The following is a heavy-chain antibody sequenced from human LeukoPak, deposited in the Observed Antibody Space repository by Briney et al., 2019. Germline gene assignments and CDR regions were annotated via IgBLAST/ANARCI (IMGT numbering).Heavy chain of an antibody. CDR2: INPNSGGT. J-gene: IGHJ4*02. Sequence: ASVKVSCKASGYTFTDFYMHWVRQAPGQGLEWMGWINPNSGGTNYAQKFQGRVTMTRDTSISTAYMEVSRLRYDGTAVYYCARDMRWLGSHWGQGTLVTVSS. D-gene: IGHD5-24*01. V-gene: IGHV1-2*02. CDR1: GYTFTDFY. CDR3: ARDMRWLGSH.